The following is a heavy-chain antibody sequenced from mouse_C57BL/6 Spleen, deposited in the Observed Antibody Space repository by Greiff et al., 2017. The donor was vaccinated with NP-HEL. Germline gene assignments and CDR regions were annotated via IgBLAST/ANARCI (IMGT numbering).Heavy chain of an antibody. V-gene: IGHV1-61*01. CDR2: IYPSDSET. CDR3: ARRGYGSSFAY. D-gene: IGHD1-1*01. CDR1: GYTFTSYW. Sequence: VQLHQPGAELVRPGSSVKLSCKASGYTFTSYWMDWVKQRPGQGLEWIGNIYPSDSETHYNQKFKDKATLTVDKSSSTAYMQLSSLTSEDSAVYYCARRGYGSSFAYWGQGTLVTVSA. J-gene: IGHJ3*01.